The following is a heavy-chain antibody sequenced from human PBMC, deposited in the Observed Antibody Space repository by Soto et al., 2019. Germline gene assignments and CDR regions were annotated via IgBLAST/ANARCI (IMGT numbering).Heavy chain of an antibody. J-gene: IGHJ4*02. CDR3: ARDLAAGDH. V-gene: IGHV1-46*01. CDR1: GYTFTHYY. D-gene: IGHD6-13*01. Sequence: QVQLVQSGAEVQKPGASVKVSCRTSGYTFTHYYIHWVRQAPGQGLEWLGIINPASGSTNYAQDFQGRVTLTMDTSTTTVYMELSGLRAEDTAIFYWARDLAAGDHWGQGTLVTVSS. CDR2: INPASGST.